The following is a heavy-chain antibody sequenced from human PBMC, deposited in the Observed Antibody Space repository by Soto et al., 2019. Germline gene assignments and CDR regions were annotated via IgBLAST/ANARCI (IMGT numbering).Heavy chain of an antibody. CDR3: ARRDSSSDHYYYYVMDF. Sequence: PGESLKISCKGSGYSFTSYWISWVRQMPGKGLEWMGRIDPSDSYTNYSPSFQGHVTISADKSISTAYLQWSSLKASDTAMYYCARRDSSSDHYYYYVMDFWGQGTTVTV. V-gene: IGHV5-10-1*01. CDR2: IDPSDSYT. J-gene: IGHJ6*02. CDR1: GYSFTSYW. D-gene: IGHD6-6*01.